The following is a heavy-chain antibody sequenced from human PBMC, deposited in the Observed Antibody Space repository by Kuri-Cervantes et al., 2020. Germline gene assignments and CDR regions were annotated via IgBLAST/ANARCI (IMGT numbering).Heavy chain of an antibody. CDR1: GLTFSSYG. CDR2: ISFDGSHR. J-gene: IGHJ3*02. D-gene: IGHD1-26*01. V-gene: IGHV3-30*03. CDR3: ARDRGGQWELPHHDAFDI. Sequence: GGSLRLSCAASGLTFSSYGMHWVRQAPGKGLEWVAVISFDGSHRYSADSVKGRFTISRDNAKNSLYLQMNSLRAEDTAVYYCARDRGGQWELPHHDAFDIWGQGTMVTVSS.